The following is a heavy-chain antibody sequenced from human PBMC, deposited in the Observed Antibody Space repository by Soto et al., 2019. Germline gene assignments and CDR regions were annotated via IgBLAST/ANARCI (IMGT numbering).Heavy chain of an antibody. V-gene: IGHV3-74*03. D-gene: IGHD2-21*01. Sequence: EVQLVESGGGLVQPGESLRLSCAASGLTFRSYWMHWVRQAPGKGLVWVSRINTDGSVAMYVDSVKGRFTISRDNAKNTLYLHMNSLRADESSVYHCVRNMKLWSLDSWGQGTLATVSS. CDR1: GLTFRSYW. CDR3: VRNMKLWSLDS. CDR2: INTDGSVA. J-gene: IGHJ4*02.